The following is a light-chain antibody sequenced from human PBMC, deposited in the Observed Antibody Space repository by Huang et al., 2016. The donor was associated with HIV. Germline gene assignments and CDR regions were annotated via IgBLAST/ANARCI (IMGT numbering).Light chain of an antibody. Sequence: DIQMTQSPSSLSASVGDRVIMTCRASQTITTYLTWYQQRPGKAPKHLSYAASSLQRGVPSRFSGSGSGTDFTLTISSLQPEDFATYYCQQSYSSLLSFGGGTKVAIK. V-gene: IGKV1-39*01. CDR3: QQSYSSLLS. J-gene: IGKJ4*01. CDR1: QTITTY. CDR2: AAS.